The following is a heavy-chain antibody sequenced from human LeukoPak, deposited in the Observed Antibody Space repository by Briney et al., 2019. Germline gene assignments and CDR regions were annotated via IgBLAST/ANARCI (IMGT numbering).Heavy chain of an antibody. V-gene: IGHV4-34*01. CDR3: ASAGSPRSLAY. D-gene: IGHD3-10*01. CDR2: IKQSGNT. CDR1: ARSVTGYY. J-gene: IGHJ4*02. Sequence: SQTLSLTCALDARSVTGYYWGWIRQPPRNWREWMGEIKQSGNTTYNPCSKSPVTISVDTSKSQFSLKLTSVTAARTSVYYCASAGSPRSLAYWGQGTLVPVSS.